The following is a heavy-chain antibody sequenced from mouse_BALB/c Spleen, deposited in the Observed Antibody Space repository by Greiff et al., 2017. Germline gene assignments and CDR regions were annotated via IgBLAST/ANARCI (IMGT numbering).Heavy chain of an antibody. CDR3: ARRAGGYAMDY. V-gene: IGHV5-6*01. Sequence: EVQGVESGGYLVKPGGSLKLSCAASGFTFSSYGMSWVRQTPDKRLEWVATISSGGSYTYYPDSVKGRFTISRDNAKNTLYLQMSSLKSEDTAMYYCARRAGGYAMDYWGQGTSVTVSS. CDR2: ISSGGSYT. J-gene: IGHJ4*01. CDR1: GFTFSSYG.